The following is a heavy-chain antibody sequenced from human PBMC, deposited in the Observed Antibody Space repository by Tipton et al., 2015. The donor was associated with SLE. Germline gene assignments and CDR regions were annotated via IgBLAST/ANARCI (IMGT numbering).Heavy chain of an antibody. CDR1: GFTFRSVA. J-gene: IGHJ6*02. CDR3: ARRVGSYYGMDV. V-gene: IGHV3-30*04. Sequence: SLRLSCAASGFTFRSVAMHWVRQAPGKGLEWVAVISYDVNKKFHADSVKGRFTISRDNSKNTLYLQMNSLRAEDTAVYYCARRVGSYYGMDVWGQGTTVTVSS. D-gene: IGHD3-10*01. CDR2: ISYDVNKK.